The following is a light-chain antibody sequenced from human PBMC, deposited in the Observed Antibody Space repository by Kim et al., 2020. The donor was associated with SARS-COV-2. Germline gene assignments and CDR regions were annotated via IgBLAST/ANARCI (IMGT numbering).Light chain of an antibody. CDR2: RDT. J-gene: IGLJ1*01. Sequence: SVALGQTAIITWGGNNIGIKNVHWYQQKAGQAPVVVIYRDTNRPSGIPERFSGSNSGDTATLTISGAQPGDEADYYCQVWDSTTDVFGAGTKVTVL. CDR3: QVWDSTTDV. CDR1: NIGIKN. V-gene: IGLV3-9*01.